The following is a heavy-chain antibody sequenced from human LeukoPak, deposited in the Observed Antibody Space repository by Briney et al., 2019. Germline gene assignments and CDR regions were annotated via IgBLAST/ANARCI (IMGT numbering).Heavy chain of an antibody. CDR1: GYTLTELS. Sequence: GASVKVSCKVSGYTLTELSMHWVRQAPGKGLEWMGGFDPEDGETIYAQKFQGRVTMTEDTSTDTAYMELSSLRSEDTAVYYCATDLHSGSYFRDQLPEYFQHWGQGTLVTVSS. V-gene: IGHV1-24*01. CDR2: FDPEDGET. D-gene: IGHD1-26*01. CDR3: ATDLHSGSYFRDQLPEYFQH. J-gene: IGHJ1*01.